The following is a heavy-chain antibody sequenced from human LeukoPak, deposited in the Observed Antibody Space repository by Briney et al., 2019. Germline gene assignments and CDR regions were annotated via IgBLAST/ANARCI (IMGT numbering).Heavy chain of an antibody. CDR1: GFTFSSYS. V-gene: IGHV3-21*01. CDR2: ISSSSSYI. D-gene: IGHD2-2*01. J-gene: IGHJ6*02. Sequence: GGSLRLSCAASGFTFSSYSMNWVRQAPGKGLEWVSSISSSSSYIYYADSVKGRFTISRDNAKNSLYLQMNSLRAEDTAVYYCARYIVVVPAARDDYYGMDVWGQGTTVTVSS. CDR3: ARYIVVVPAARDDYYGMDV.